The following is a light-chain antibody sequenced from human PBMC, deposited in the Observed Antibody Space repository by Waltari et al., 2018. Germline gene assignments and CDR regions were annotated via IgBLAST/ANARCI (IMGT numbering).Light chain of an antibody. CDR2: QAS. CDR3: QQYHIYPIT. Sequence: DIQMTQSPSTLSASVGDRVTITCRASQSLSSLLAWYQQKTGKAPNLRIYQASNLESGVPSRFSGSGSGTKFTLTISSLQPDDFATYYCQQYHIYPITFGQGSRLEIK. CDR1: QSLSSL. V-gene: IGKV1-5*03. J-gene: IGKJ5*01.